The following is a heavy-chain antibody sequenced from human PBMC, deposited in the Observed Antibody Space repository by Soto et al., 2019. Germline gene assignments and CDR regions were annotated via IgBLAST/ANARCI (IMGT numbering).Heavy chain of an antibody. J-gene: IGHJ4*02. D-gene: IGHD6-13*01. V-gene: IGHV4-39*01. Sequence: QLQLQESGPGLVKPSETLSLTCTVSGGSISSSSYYWGWIRQPPGKGLEWIGSIYYSGSTYYNPSLKSRVTISVDTSKNQFSLKLSSVTAADTAVYYCARTSPHWGEQQEDYWGQGTLVTVSS. CDR1: GGSISSSSYY. CDR3: ARTSPHWGEQQEDY. CDR2: IYYSGST.